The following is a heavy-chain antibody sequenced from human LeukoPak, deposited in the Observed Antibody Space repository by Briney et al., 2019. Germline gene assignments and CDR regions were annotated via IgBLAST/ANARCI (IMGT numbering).Heavy chain of an antibody. Sequence: SVKGHFTISRDNAKNSLYLQMNSLRAGDTAVYYCARGPSCTSTSCYTTGLFDYWGQGTLVTVSS. J-gene: IGHJ4*02. V-gene: IGHV3-21*01. CDR3: ARGPSCTSTSCYTTGLFDY. D-gene: IGHD2-2*01.